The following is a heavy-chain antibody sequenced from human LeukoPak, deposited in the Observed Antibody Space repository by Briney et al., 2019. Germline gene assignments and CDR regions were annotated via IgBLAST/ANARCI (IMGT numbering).Heavy chain of an antibody. CDR3: ARGYCSGGSCYNLDY. Sequence: TGGSLRLSCAASGFSFSSYTMNWVRQAPGKGLEWTSYISSGSSTIYYADSVKGRFTISRDNAKNSLYLQMNSLRAEDTAVYYCARGYCSGGSCYNLDYWGQGTLVTVPS. CDR2: ISSGSSTI. CDR1: GFSFSSYT. V-gene: IGHV3-48*01. D-gene: IGHD2-15*01. J-gene: IGHJ4*02.